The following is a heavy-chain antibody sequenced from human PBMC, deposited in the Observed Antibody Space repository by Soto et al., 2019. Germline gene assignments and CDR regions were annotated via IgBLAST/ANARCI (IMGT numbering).Heavy chain of an antibody. D-gene: IGHD2-15*01. CDR3: ARGIGGTSDY. Sequence: SETLSLTCAVNGGPFSGYYWSWIRQPPGKGLEWIGEINYSGNTNYTPSLKSRVTISVDTSKKHFSLKLSSVTAADTAVYYCARGIGGTSDYWGQGTLVTVSS. V-gene: IGHV4-34*01. CDR2: INYSGNT. J-gene: IGHJ4*02. CDR1: GGPFSGYY.